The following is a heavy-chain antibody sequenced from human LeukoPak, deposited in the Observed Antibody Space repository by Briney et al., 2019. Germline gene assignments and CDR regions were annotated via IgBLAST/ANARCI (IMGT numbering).Heavy chain of an antibody. V-gene: IGHV3-7*01. CDR2: IKQDGSEK. D-gene: IGHD6-19*01. CDR3: ARDRDSSGWYWAFDI. J-gene: IGHJ3*02. Sequence: GGSLRLSCAASGFTFSSYWMSWVRQAPGKGLEWVANIKQDGSEKYYVDSVKGRFTISRDNAKNSLYLQMNSLRAEDTAVYYCARDRDSSGWYWAFDIWGQGTMVTVSP. CDR1: GFTFSSYW.